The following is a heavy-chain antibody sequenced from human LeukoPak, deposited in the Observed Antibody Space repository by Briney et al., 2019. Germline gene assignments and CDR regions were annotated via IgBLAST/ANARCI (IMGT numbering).Heavy chain of an antibody. CDR3: ARDYRYSYDWYFDL. Sequence: ASVKVSCKASGGTFSSYAISWVRQAPGQGLEWMGGIIPIFGTANYAQKFQGRVTITTDESTSTAYMELSSLRSEDTAVYYCARDYRYSYDWYFDLWGRGTLVTVSS. CDR1: GGTFSSYA. CDR2: IIPIFGTA. V-gene: IGHV1-69*05. D-gene: IGHD5-18*01. J-gene: IGHJ2*01.